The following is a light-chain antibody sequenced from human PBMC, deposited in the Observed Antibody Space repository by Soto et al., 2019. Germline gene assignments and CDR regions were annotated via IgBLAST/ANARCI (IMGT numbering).Light chain of an antibody. CDR3: HQSYSLPEA. J-gene: IGKJ1*01. V-gene: IGKV1-39*01. Sequence: DIQMTQSPSALSASVGDRVTITCRASQRINNYLNWYQQKPGKAPKLLIYAASSLQSGVPSRFTGIGSGTDFTLTISSLQPEDFATYYCHQSYSLPEAFGQGTKVEIK. CDR2: AAS. CDR1: QRINNY.